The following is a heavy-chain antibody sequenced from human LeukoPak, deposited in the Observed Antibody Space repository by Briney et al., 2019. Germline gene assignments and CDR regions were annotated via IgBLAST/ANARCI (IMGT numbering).Heavy chain of an antibody. D-gene: IGHD3-3*01. V-gene: IGHV3-30*02. CDR3: AKDHRVTIFGVVTLYWYFDL. CDR2: IRYDGSNK. CDR1: GFTFSSYG. Sequence: GGSLRLSCAASGFTFSSYGMHWVRQAPGKGLEWVAFIRYDGSNKYYADSVKGRFTISRDNSKNTLYLQMNSLRAEDTAVYYCAKDHRVTIFGVVTLYWYFDLWGRGTLVTVSS. J-gene: IGHJ2*01.